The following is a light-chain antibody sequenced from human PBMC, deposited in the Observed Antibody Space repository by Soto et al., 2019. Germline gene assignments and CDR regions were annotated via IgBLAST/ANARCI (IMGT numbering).Light chain of an antibody. J-gene: IGKJ1*01. CDR1: QRISTW. Sequence: DIQMTQSPSTLSAFVGDRVTITCRASQRISTWLAWYKQKPGKAPTLLIYDASILQSGVSSRFSGSGSATDFTLTISSLLPEDFATYYCHQSHSVPGTFGQGTKVDI. CDR3: HQSHSVPGT. V-gene: IGKV1-5*01. CDR2: DAS.